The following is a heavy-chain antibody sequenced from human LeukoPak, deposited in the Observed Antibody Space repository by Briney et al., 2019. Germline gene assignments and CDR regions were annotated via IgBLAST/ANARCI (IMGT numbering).Heavy chain of an antibody. CDR3: ARPYPEYLGDLYYFDY. Sequence: ASVKVSCKASGYTFTSYGISWVRQAPGQGLEWMGWISAYNGNTNYAQKLQGRVTMTTDTSTSTAYMELRSLRSDDTAVYYCARPYPEYLGDLYYFDYWGQGTLVTVSS. D-gene: IGHD3-10*01. J-gene: IGHJ4*02. V-gene: IGHV1-18*01. CDR2: ISAYNGNT. CDR1: GYTFTSYG.